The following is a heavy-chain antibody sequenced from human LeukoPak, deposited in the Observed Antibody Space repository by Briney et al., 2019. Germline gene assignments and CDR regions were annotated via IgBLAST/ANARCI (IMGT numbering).Heavy chain of an antibody. CDR2: IYTSGST. D-gene: IGHD3-3*01. CDR1: GGSISSGSYY. CDR3: ARAAPYYDFWSGYYTSYGSGSYYFDY. Sequence: PSQTLSLTCTVSGGSISSGSYYWSWIRQLAGKGLEWIGRIYTSGSTNYNPSLKSRVTISVDTSKNQFSLKLSSVTAADTAVYYCARAAPYYDFWSGYYTSYGSGSYYFDYWGQGTLVTVSS. J-gene: IGHJ4*02. V-gene: IGHV4-61*02.